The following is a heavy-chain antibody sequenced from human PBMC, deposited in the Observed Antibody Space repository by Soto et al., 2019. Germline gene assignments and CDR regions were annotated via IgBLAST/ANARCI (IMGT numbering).Heavy chain of an antibody. CDR1: RFRFSAYG. V-gene: IGHV3-30*18. D-gene: IGHD6-19*01. J-gene: IGHJ4*01. Sequence: QVKLVESGGAVVQSGRSLRLSCTASRFRFSAYGMHWVRQAPGKGLEWVALISDDGKTQFFTDSVEGRFTISRDNSRNTLYLQMYSLRPEDTAVYYCVKGGYKTGWPPFDHWGHGTRVAVSS. CDR3: VKGGYKTGWPPFDH. CDR2: ISDDGKTQ.